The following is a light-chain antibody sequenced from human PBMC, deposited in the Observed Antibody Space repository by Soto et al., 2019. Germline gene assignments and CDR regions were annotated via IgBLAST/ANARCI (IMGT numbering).Light chain of an antibody. CDR3: QQYNNWPPWT. Sequence: EIVMTQSPATLSVSPGERATLSCRASQSVSSNLAWYQQKPGQAPRLLIYGASTRVTGIPARFSGSGSGTEFTLTISSLQSEDFAVYYCQQYNNWPPWTFGPGTKVDIK. V-gene: IGKV3-15*01. J-gene: IGKJ3*01. CDR1: QSVSSN. CDR2: GAS.